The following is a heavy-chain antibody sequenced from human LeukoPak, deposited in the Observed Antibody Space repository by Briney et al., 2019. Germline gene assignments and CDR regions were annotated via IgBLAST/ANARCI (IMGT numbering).Heavy chain of an antibody. V-gene: IGHV1-2*02. J-gene: IGHJ6*03. CDR3: ARVTVAVAGTSYYYYMDV. Sequence: ASVKVSCKASGYTFTGYYMHWVRQAPGQGLEWMGWINPNSGGTNCAQKFQGRVTMTRDTSISTAYMELSRLRSDDTAVYYCARVTVAVAGTSYYYYMDVWGKGTTVTVSS. CDR1: GYTFTGYY. D-gene: IGHD6-19*01. CDR2: INPNSGGT.